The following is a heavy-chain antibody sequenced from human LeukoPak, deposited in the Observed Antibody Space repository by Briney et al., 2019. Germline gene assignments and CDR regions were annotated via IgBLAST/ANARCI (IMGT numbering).Heavy chain of an antibody. D-gene: IGHD3-3*01. J-gene: IGHJ6*03. CDR3: ARGDFWSGRDYYYYYMDV. Sequence: PGGSLRLSCAASGFTFSTYAMHWVRQAPGKGLEWVAVISYDGSNKDFADSVKGRFTFSRDNSKNTLYLQMNSLRAEDTAVYYCARGDFWSGRDYYYYYMDVWGKGTTVTVSS. V-gene: IGHV3-30*04. CDR1: GFTFSTYA. CDR2: ISYDGSNK.